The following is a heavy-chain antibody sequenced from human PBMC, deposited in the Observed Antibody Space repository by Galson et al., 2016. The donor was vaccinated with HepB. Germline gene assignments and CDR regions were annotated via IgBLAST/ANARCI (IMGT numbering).Heavy chain of an antibody. V-gene: IGHV3-48*01. D-gene: IGHD1-26*01. CDR1: GFTFRNYG. Sequence: SLRLSCAASGFTFRNYGMTWVRQAPGKGLEWVSYISSDSGTIYYADSVKGRFTISRDNAKNSLYLQMNSLRAEDTAVYYCARTAFSYSGSDWWFHPWGQGTLVTVSS. J-gene: IGHJ5*02. CDR3: ARTAFSYSGSDWWFHP. CDR2: ISSDSGTI.